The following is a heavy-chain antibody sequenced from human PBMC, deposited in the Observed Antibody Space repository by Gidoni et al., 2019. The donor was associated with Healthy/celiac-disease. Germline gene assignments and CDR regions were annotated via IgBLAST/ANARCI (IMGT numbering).Heavy chain of an antibody. Sequence: LVPPGGSLSLSCAASGFTFSSHGMHWVRQAPGQGLEWVAVIWYDGSNKYYADSVKGRFTISRDNSKNTLYLQMNSLRAEDTAVYYCAIQGADYYDSSGYYSGYFQHWGQGTLVTVSS. CDR2: IWYDGSNK. D-gene: IGHD3-22*01. CDR1: GFTFSSHG. CDR3: AIQGADYYDSSGYYSGYFQH. J-gene: IGHJ1*01. V-gene: IGHV3-33*01.